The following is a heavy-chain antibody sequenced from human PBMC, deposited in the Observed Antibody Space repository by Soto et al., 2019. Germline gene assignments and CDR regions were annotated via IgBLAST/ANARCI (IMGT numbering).Heavy chain of an antibody. Sequence: PGGSLRLSCAASGFTFSSYGMHWVRQAPGKGLEWVAVISYDGSNKYYADSVKGRFTISRDNSKNTLYLQMNSLRAEDTAVYYCAKAPPDRAFGYYYGMDVWGQGTTVTVSS. V-gene: IGHV3-30*18. CDR1: GFTFSSYG. CDR2: ISYDGSNK. D-gene: IGHD3-3*02. CDR3: AKAPPDRAFGYYYGMDV. J-gene: IGHJ6*02.